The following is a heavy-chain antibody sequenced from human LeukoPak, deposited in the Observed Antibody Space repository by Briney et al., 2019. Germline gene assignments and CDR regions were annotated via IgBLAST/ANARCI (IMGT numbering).Heavy chain of an antibody. CDR2: IYSGGST. D-gene: IGHD2-2*01. J-gene: IGHJ4*02. CDR1: GFTVSSNY. CDR3: ARESCSSTSCFSFDY. Sequence: PGGSLRLSCAASGFTVSSNYMSWVRQAPGKGLEWVSVIYSGGSTYYADSVKGRFTISRDNSKNTLYLQMNSLSAEDTAVYYCARESCSSTSCFSFDYWGQGTLVTVSS. V-gene: IGHV3-66*02.